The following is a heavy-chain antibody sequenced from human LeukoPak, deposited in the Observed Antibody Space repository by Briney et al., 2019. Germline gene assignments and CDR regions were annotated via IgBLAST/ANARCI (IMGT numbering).Heavy chain of an antibody. V-gene: IGHV3-48*01. CDR3: AREPRYSFDS. CDR2: ISSSGFTI. CDR1: GFTCSDYS. J-gene: IGHJ4*02. Sequence: GGSLRLSCAASGFTCSDYSMNWVRQAPGKGLEWVSYISSSGFTINYADSVKGRFTISRDNAKNSLYLQVNSLRAEDTAVYYCAREPRYSFDSWGQGTLVTVSS.